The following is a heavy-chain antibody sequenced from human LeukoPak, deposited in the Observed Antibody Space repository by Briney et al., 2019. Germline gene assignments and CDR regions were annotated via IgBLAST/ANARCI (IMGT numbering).Heavy chain of an antibody. V-gene: IGHV1-2*02. Sequence: GVSVTVSCKASGYTFTGYYIHWVRQAPGQGLEWMGWIYPYSGDTNYAQNFQGRVTMTRDTSISTAYMELSSLKSDDTAVYYCARDRNSGSSLDIWGQGTMLTVSS. D-gene: IGHD6-6*01. CDR3: ARDRNSGSSLDI. J-gene: IGHJ3*02. CDR2: IYPYSGDT. CDR1: GYTFTGYY.